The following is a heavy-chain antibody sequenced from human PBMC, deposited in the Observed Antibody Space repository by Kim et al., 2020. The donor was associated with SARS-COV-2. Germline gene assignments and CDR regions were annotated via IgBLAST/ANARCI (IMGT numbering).Heavy chain of an antibody. CDR1: GDSVSSNSAT. D-gene: IGHD1-7*01. CDR2: TYYRSKWFY. V-gene: IGHV6-1*01. CDR3: ARRTPAGTARGFDP. J-gene: IGHJ5*02. Sequence: SQTLSLACAISGDSVSSNSATWNWIRQSPSRGLEWLGRTYYRSKWFYDYAVSVKSRITINPDTSKNQFSLQLSSVTPDDSAVYYCARRTPAGTARGFDPWGQGTRVTVSS.